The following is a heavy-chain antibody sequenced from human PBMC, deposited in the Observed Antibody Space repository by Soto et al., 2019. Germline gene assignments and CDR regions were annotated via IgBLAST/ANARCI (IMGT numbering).Heavy chain of an antibody. Sequence: SETLSLTCTVSGGSISSGGYYWSWIRRHPGKGLEWIGYIYYSGSTYYNPSLKSRVTISVDTSKNQFSLKLSSVTAADTAVYYCARESRSGYYYGFDYWGQGTLVTVSS. V-gene: IGHV4-31*03. CDR1: GGSISSGGYY. CDR3: ARESRSGYYYGFDY. J-gene: IGHJ4*02. CDR2: IYYSGST. D-gene: IGHD3-22*01.